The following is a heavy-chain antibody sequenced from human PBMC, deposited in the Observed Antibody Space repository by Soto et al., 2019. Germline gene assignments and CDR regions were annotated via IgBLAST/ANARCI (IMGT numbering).Heavy chain of an antibody. CDR3: ARDNALRGGYNIRNYYYYGMDV. CDR1: GGTFSSYA. J-gene: IGHJ6*02. D-gene: IGHD5-12*01. CDR2: IIPIFGTA. V-gene: IGHV1-69*01. Sequence: QVQLVQSGAEVKKPGSSVKVSCKASGGTFSSYAISWVRQAPGQGLEWMGGIIPIFGTANYAQKFQGRFTITADESTSTAYMELSSLRSEDTAVYYCARDNALRGGYNIRNYYYYGMDVWGQGTTVTVSS.